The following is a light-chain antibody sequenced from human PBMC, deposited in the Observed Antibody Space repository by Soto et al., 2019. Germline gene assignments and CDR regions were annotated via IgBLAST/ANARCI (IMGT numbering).Light chain of an antibody. CDR2: DAS. CDR3: QQRSNSPST. CDR1: QSVSSY. V-gene: IGKV3-11*01. J-gene: IGKJ4*01. Sequence: EIVLTQSPATLSLSPGDRATLSCRASQSVSSYLAWYQQKPGQAPRLLIYDASNRAAGIPARFSGSGSGTDFPLPITSLEPEDFAVYYCQQRSNSPSTFGGGTKVEIK.